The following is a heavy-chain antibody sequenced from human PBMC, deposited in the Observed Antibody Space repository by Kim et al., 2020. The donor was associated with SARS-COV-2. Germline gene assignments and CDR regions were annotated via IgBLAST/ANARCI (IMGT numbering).Heavy chain of an antibody. V-gene: IGHV4-39*01. D-gene: IGHD6-19*01. CDR1: GGSISSSSYY. Sequence: SETLSLTCTVSGGSISSSSYYWGWIRQPPGKGLEWIGSIYYSGSTYYNPSLKSRVTISVDTSKNQFSLKLSSVTAADTAVYYCARHEKYSSGWPKGPFDYWGQGTLVTVSS. CDR3: ARHEKYSSGWPKGPFDY. J-gene: IGHJ4*02. CDR2: IYYSGST.